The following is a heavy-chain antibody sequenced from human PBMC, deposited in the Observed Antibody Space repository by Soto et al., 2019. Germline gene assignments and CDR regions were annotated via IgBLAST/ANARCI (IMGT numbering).Heavy chain of an antibody. D-gene: IGHD5-18*01. V-gene: IGHV3-23*01. CDR3: AKDLGGYSYGYVFDY. CDR2: MSGSGGST. Sequence: GGSLRLSCAASGFTFNSYAMSWVRQAPGKGLEWVSGMSGSGGSTYYADSVKGRFTISRDNSKNTLYLQMNSLRAEDTALYYCAKDLGGYSYGYVFDYWGQGTLVTVSS. CDR1: GFTFNSYA. J-gene: IGHJ4*02.